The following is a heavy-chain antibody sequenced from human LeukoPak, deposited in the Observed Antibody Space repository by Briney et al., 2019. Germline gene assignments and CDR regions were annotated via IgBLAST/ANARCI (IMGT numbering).Heavy chain of an antibody. CDR1: GFTFSSYA. CDR2: ISYDGSNK. CDR3: AKELRMYRIPDDPPDAFDI. V-gene: IGHV3-30-3*01. D-gene: IGHD3-16*02. Sequence: GGSLRLSCAASGFTFSSYAMHWVRQAPGKGLEWVAVISYDGSNKYYADSVKGRFTISRDNSKNTLYLQMNSLRAEDTAVYYCAKELRMYRIPDDPPDAFDIWGQGTMVTVSS. J-gene: IGHJ3*02.